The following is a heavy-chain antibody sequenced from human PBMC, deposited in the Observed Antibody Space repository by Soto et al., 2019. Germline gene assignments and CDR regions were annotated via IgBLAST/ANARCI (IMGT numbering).Heavy chain of an antibody. Sequence: GGSLRLSCAGSGFTFSTYSMNWVRQAPGKGLEWVSSISRSGSSIFYSDSVKGRFTISRDNAKNSLYLQLNSVRAEDTAVYSCATEFAFGVWGGGLEYWGQGALVTVSS. CDR2: ISRSGSSI. J-gene: IGHJ4*02. D-gene: IGHD2-21*02. CDR1: GFTFSTYS. CDR3: ATEFAFGVWGGGLEY. V-gene: IGHV3-21*01.